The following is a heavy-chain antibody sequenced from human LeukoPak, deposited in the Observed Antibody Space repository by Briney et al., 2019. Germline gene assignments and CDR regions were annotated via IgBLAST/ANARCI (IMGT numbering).Heavy chain of an antibody. CDR2: ISTSTSTI. CDR1: GFTFSSYS. V-gene: IGHV3-48*01. J-gene: IGHJ4*02. Sequence: PGGSLRLSCAASGFTFSSYSMNWVRQAPGKGLKWVSYISTSTSTIYYADSVKGRFTISRDNAKNSLYLQMNSLRAEDTAVYYCAKDTPLCYFDYWGQGTLVTVSS. D-gene: IGHD3-16*01. CDR3: AKDTPLCYFDY.